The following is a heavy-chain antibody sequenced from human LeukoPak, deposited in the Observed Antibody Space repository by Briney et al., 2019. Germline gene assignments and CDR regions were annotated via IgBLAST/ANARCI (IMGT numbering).Heavy chain of an antibody. CDR3: ARGALRYFDWLKKDYYYMDV. J-gene: IGHJ6*03. Sequence: SETLSLTCAVSGGSISTYYWSWIRQPPGKGLEWIGYIYYSGSTNYNPSLKSRVTISVDTSKNQFSLRLSSVTAADTAVYYCARGALRYFDWLKKDYYYMDVWGKGTTVTISS. D-gene: IGHD3-9*01. CDR2: IYYSGST. V-gene: IGHV4-59*01. CDR1: GGSISTYY.